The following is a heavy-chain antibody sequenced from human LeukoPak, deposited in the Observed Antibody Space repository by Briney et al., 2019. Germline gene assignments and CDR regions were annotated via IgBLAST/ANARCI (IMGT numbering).Heavy chain of an antibody. Sequence: GGFLRLSCAASGFTFSSYSMSWVRQAPGKGLEWVSSISSSSSYIYYAASVKGRFTISRDNAKNSLYLQMNSLRAEDTAVYHCARDVPGTTVASRPFDYWGQGTLVTVSS. CDR3: ARDVPGTTVASRPFDY. CDR2: ISSSSSYI. CDR1: GFTFSSYS. V-gene: IGHV3-21*01. J-gene: IGHJ4*02. D-gene: IGHD1-7*01.